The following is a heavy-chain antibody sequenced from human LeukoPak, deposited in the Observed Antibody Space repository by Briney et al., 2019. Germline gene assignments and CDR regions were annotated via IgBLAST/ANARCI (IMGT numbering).Heavy chain of an antibody. V-gene: IGHV3-48*03. CDR2: ISSGATTM. Sequence: PGGSLRLSCAASGFMFRSFEVYWVRQAPGKGLEWIAYISSGATTMYYADSVMGRFTISRDDAKNSLFLQMKSLRAEDTAVYYCALLAVASDFDYWGQGALVTVSS. J-gene: IGHJ4*02. CDR3: ALLAVASDFDY. D-gene: IGHD6-19*01. CDR1: GFMFRSFE.